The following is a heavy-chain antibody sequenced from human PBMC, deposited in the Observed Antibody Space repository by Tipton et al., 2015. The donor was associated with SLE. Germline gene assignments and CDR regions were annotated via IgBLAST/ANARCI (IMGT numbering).Heavy chain of an antibody. V-gene: IGHV4-34*01. Sequence: TLSLTCAVYGGSFSGYYWSWIRQPPGKGLEWIGEINHSGSTNYNPSLKSRVTISVDTAKNLFSLKLSSVPAAGAAVYYCAREGGSSWPFDYWGQGTLVTVSS. D-gene: IGHD6-13*01. CDR2: INHSGST. CDR1: GGSFSGYY. J-gene: IGHJ4*02. CDR3: AREGGSSWPFDY.